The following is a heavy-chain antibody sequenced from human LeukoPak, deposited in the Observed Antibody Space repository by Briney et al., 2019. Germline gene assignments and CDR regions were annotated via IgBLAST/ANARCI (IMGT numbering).Heavy chain of an antibody. V-gene: IGHV3-74*01. CDR3: ARALDTAMGDAFDI. CDR2: INSDGSST. J-gene: IGHJ3*02. D-gene: IGHD5-18*01. CDR1: GFTFSSHS. Sequence: GGSLRLSCAASGFTFSSHSMNWVRQAPGKGLVWVSRINSDGSSTSYADSVKGRFTISRDNAKNTLYLQMNSLRAEDTAVYYCARALDTAMGDAFDIWGQGTMVTVSS.